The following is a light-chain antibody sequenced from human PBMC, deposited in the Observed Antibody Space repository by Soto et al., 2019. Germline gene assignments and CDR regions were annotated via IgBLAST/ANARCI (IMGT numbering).Light chain of an antibody. CDR2: DAS. Sequence: DIQMTQSPSTLSASVGDRVTITCRASQTINTYLAWYQQKPGKAPELLVFDASNLESGVPSRFSGSGSGTDFTLTISSLRPDDFATYYCQQYNSYPLTFGRGTKVEIK. V-gene: IGKV1-5*01. J-gene: IGKJ4*01. CDR3: QQYNSYPLT. CDR1: QTINTY.